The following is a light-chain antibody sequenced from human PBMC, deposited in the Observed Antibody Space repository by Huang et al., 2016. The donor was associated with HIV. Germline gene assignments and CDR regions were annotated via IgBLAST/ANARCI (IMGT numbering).Light chain of an antibody. CDR3: MQGLQTPQT. CDR1: QRLLYSNGYNY. CDR2: LAS. Sequence: DIVLTQSPLSLPVTPGEPASISCRSSQRLLYSNGYNYLHWYLQKPGHSPQLVISLASNRASGVPDRLSGSGSGTDFTLKISRVEAEDVGVYYCMQGLQTPQTFGQGTKVEIK. V-gene: IGKV2-28*01. J-gene: IGKJ1*01.